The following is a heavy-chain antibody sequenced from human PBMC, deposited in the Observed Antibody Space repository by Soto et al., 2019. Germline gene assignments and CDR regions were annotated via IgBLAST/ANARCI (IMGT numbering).Heavy chain of an antibody. V-gene: IGHV3-53*01. Sequence: GWSLRLSCAASGFTVSSNYRSWVRQAPGKGLEWVSVIYSGGSTYYADSVKGRFTISRDNSKNTLYLQMNSLRAEDTAVYYCARKQSSGWFYDAFDIWGQGTMVTV. D-gene: IGHD6-19*01. CDR3: ARKQSSGWFYDAFDI. CDR1: GFTVSSNY. J-gene: IGHJ3*02. CDR2: IYSGGST.